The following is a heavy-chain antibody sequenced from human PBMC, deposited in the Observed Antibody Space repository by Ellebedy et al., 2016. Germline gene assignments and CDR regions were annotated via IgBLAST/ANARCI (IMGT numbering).Heavy chain of an antibody. V-gene: IGHV1-2*04. Sequence: ASVKVSCKASGYTFTSYGISWVRQAPGQRLEWMGWINPNSGDTNYAQKFQGWVTMTRDTSISTAYMELSGLRSEDTAVYYCARDSRVTFGGLIVYFDFWGQGTLVTVSS. CDR1: GYTFTSYG. D-gene: IGHD3-16*02. CDR2: INPNSGDT. CDR3: ARDSRVTFGGLIVYFDF. J-gene: IGHJ4*02.